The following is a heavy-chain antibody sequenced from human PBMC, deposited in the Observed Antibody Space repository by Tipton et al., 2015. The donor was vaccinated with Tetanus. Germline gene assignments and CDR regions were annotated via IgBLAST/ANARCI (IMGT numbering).Heavy chain of an antibody. Sequence: QLVQSGAEVKKPGESLKISCQGSGYNFNLYWIAWVRQMPGKGLEWMGIIYPGDSDTTYSPSFPGQVTISADRSISTAYLQWSSLKASDAAVFFCARRLGPYTGDQIWHFDLWGRGTLVTVSS. V-gene: IGHV5-51*01. D-gene: IGHD7-27*01. CDR3: ARRLGPYTGDQIWHFDL. CDR2: IYPGDSDT. J-gene: IGHJ2*01. CDR1: GYNFNLYW.